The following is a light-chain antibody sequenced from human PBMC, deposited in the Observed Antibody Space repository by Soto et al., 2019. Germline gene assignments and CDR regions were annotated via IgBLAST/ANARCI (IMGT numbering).Light chain of an antibody. CDR2: DAS. CDR3: QQYNNWPTWT. Sequence: EVVMTQSQATLSLSPGERATLSCRASQTVRNNYLAWYQQKPGQAPRLLIYDASSRATGIPDRFSGGGSGTDFTLTISSLQAEDSAVYFCQQYNNWPTWTFGEGTKVDIK. CDR1: QTVRNN. J-gene: IGKJ1*01. V-gene: IGKV3D-15*01.